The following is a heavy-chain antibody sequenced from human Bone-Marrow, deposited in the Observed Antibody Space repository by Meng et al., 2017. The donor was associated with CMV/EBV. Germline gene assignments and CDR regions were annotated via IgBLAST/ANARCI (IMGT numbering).Heavy chain of an antibody. V-gene: IGHV4-34*01. CDR3: ARRTYYDFWSGYPFDY. CDR2: INHSGST. CDR1: GGSFSGYY. D-gene: IGHD3-3*01. Sequence: GSLRLSCAVYGGSFSGYYWSWIRQPPGKGLEWIGEINHSGSTNYNPSLKSRVTISVDTSKNQFSLKLSSVTAADTAVYYCARRTYYDFWSGYPFDYLGQGTLVTVSS. J-gene: IGHJ4*02.